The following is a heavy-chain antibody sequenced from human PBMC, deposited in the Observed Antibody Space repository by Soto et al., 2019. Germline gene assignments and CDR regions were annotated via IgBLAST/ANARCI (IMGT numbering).Heavy chain of an antibody. D-gene: IGHD2-21*02. J-gene: IGHJ6*02. CDR1: GGSTIIYY. Sequence: SETLSLTCTVSGGSTIIYYWSWIRQPPGRGLEWIGVIYYAGSTKYNPSLNGRVTISVDTSKNQFSLKLNSVTAADTAVYYCARDLWGYCGTDCYPLDVWGQGTTVT. CDR3: ARDLWGYCGTDCYPLDV. CDR2: IYYAGST. V-gene: IGHV4-59*01.